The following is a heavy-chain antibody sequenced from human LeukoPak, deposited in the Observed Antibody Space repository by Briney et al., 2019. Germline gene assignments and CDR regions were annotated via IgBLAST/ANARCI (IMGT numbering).Heavy chain of an antibody. Sequence: TETLSLTRAVYGGSFSGYYWSWIRQPPGKGLEWIGEINHSGSTNYNPSLKSRVTISVDTSKNQFSLKLSSVTAADTAVYYCASGYFGYWGQGTLVTVSS. J-gene: IGHJ4*02. CDR3: ASGYFGY. CDR1: GGSFSGYY. V-gene: IGHV4-34*01. D-gene: IGHD3-10*01. CDR2: INHSGST.